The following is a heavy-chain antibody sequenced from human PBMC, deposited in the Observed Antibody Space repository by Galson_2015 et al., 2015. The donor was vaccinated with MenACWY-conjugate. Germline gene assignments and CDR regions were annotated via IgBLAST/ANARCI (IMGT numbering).Heavy chain of an antibody. CDR1: GFIFNHYW. D-gene: IGHD2-15*01. CDR2: REQDGREK. V-gene: IGHV3-7*03. CDR3: ARDLGFYCSHNDCYSPY. Sequence: SLRLSCAASGFIFNHYWVSWVRQGPGKGPEWVANREQDGREKYYVDSVRGRFTISRDNAKSSLFLQMNSLRAEDTAVYYCARDLGFYCSHNDCYSPYWGQGTLVTVSS. J-gene: IGHJ4*02.